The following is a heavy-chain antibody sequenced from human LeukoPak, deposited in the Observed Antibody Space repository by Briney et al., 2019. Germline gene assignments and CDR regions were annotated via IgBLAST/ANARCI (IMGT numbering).Heavy chain of an antibody. J-gene: IGHJ4*02. CDR1: GYTFTSYG. V-gene: IGHV1-18*01. D-gene: IGHD2-2*01. CDR2: ISAYNGNT. CDR3: SLGYCSSTSCYVFDY. Sequence: ASVKVSCKASGYTFTSYGISWVRQAPGQWLEWMGWISAYNGNTNYAQKLQGRVTMTTDTSTSTAYMELRSLRSDDTAVYYCSLGYCSSTSCYVFDYWGQGTLVTVSS.